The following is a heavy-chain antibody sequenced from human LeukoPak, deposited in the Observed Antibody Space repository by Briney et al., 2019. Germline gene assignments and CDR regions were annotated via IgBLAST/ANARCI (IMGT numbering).Heavy chain of an antibody. Sequence: SETLSLTCTVSGGSISSYFWSWIRQPPGKGLEWIGYIYDSGSTNYNPSLKSRVTISVDTSKNQFSLKLSSVTAADTAVYYCARAPIKYYYDSSGYYWGHWYFDLWGRGTLVTVSS. V-gene: IGHV4-59*12. CDR3: ARAPIKYYYDSSGYYWGHWYFDL. CDR2: IYDSGST. CDR1: GGSISSYF. J-gene: IGHJ2*01. D-gene: IGHD3-22*01.